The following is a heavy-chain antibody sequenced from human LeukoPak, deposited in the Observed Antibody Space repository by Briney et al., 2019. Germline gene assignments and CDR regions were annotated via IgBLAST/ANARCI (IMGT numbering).Heavy chain of an antibody. Sequence: ASVEVSCKASGYTFTGFYIHWVRQAPGQRLEWMGWINPNSGGTIYAQKFQGRVTMTRDTSISTAYMELSRLRSDDTAVYYCARARWDRARYFDYWGQGTLVTVSS. J-gene: IGHJ4*02. CDR2: INPNSGGT. V-gene: IGHV1-2*02. D-gene: IGHD1-26*01. CDR1: GYTFTGFY. CDR3: ARARWDRARYFDY.